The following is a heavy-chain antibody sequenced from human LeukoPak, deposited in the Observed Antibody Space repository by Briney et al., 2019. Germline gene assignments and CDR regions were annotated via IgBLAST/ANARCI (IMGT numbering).Heavy chain of an antibody. J-gene: IGHJ4*02. CDR3: ARGHDNTGYNYFDY. Sequence: GASVKVSCKASGYTFTDYYIHWVRQAPGQGLERMGWINPNSGGTNYAQKFQGRVTMTRDTSIATTYTDLSSLMSDDTAVYYCARGHDNTGYNYFDYWGQGTLVTVSS. CDR2: INPNSGGT. CDR1: GYTFTDYY. D-gene: IGHD3-9*01. V-gene: IGHV1-2*02.